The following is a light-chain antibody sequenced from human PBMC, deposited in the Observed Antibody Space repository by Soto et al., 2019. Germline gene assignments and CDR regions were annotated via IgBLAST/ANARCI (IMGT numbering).Light chain of an antibody. V-gene: IGKV1-9*01. CDR3: QQLNRFPIP. J-gene: IGKJ3*01. CDR2: VAS. Sequence: IQLTKDPSSLAASVGDRVTISCRASQGIANFLAWSQQKPGKAPKLLLYVASTLQRGVLARFSGSGSETDFTLTISSLQPEDFSTYYCQQLNRFPIPVGAGPKVHIQ. CDR1: QGIANF.